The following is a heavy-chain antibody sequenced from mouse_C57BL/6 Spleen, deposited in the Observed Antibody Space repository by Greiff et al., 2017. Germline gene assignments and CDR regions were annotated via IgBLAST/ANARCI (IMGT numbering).Heavy chain of an antibody. Sequence: QVQLQQSGAELVRPGASVKLSCKASGYTFTDYYINWVKQRPGQGLEWIARIYPGSGNTYSNEKFKGKATLTAEKSSSTAYMQLSSLTSEDSAVYFCARTSFDYWGQGTTRTVSS. J-gene: IGHJ2*01. CDR1: GYTFTDYY. CDR2: IYPGSGNT. V-gene: IGHV1-76*01. CDR3: ARTSFDY.